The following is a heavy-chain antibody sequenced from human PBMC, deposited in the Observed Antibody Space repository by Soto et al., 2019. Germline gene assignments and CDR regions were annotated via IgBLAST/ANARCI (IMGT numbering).Heavy chain of an antibody. V-gene: IGHV4-39*07. J-gene: IGHJ4*02. Sequence: PSETLSLTCTVSGGSISSSSYYWGWIRQPPGKGLEWIGSMYYSGSTYYNPSLKSRVTISVDRSKNQFSLKLSSVTAADTAVYYCARGQVVAAQHWGQGTLVTVSS. CDR3: ARGQVVAAQH. CDR2: MYYSGST. CDR1: GGSISSSSYY. D-gene: IGHD2-15*01.